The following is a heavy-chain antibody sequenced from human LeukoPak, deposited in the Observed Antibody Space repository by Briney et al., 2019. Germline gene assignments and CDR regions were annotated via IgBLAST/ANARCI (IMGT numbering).Heavy chain of an antibody. CDR2: TYYASQWSH. D-gene: IGHD1-14*01. CDR3: TRGRNSAFDY. V-gene: IGHV6-1*01. J-gene: IGHJ4*02. CDR1: GDSVSSSGVA. Sequence: SRTLSLTCAISGDSVSSSGVAWNWIRQSPSRGLEWLGKTYYASQWSHEYALSVKSRITINPDTSKNQFSLQLDSVTPEDTAVYYCTRGRNSAFDYWGQGTLVTVPS.